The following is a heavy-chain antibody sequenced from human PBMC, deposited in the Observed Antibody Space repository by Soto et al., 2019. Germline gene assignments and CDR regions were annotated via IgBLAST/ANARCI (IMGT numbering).Heavy chain of an antibody. CDR2: IYHSGST. CDR3: ASPPYYYDIGGYST. D-gene: IGHD3-22*01. V-gene: IGHV4-30-2*01. CDR1: GGSISSGGYS. J-gene: IGHJ5*02. Sequence: SETLSLTCAVSGGSISSGGYSWSWIRQPPGKGLEWIGYIYHSGSTYYNPSLKSRVTISVDRSKNQFSLKLSSVTAADTAVYYCASPPYYYDIGGYSTWGQGNLVTVSS.